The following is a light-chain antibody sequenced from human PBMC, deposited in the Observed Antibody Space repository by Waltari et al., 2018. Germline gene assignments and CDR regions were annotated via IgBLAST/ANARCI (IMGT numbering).Light chain of an antibody. V-gene: IGKV3-15*01. J-gene: IGKJ1*01. CDR2: GAS. CDR1: QSVSSK. Sequence: EIVMTQSPATLSVSPGERATLSCRASQSVSSKLAWYHQNPGQAPRLLIYGASPRATGVPARFSGSGSGPEYTLTISSLQSEDFAVYYCQHHNNWPPRWTFGQGTKVEIK. CDR3: QHHNNWPPRWT.